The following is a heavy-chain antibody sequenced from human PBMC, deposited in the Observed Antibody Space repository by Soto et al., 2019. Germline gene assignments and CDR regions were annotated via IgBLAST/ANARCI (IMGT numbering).Heavy chain of an antibody. Sequence: GGFLRLSCAASGFTFSSYSMNWVRQAPGKGLEWVSSISSSSSYIYYADSVKGRFTISRDNVKNSLYLQMNSLRAEDTAVYYCARDLGPNWFDPWGQGTLVTVSS. V-gene: IGHV3-21*01. CDR3: ARDLGPNWFDP. J-gene: IGHJ5*02. CDR2: ISSSSSYI. CDR1: GFTFSSYS.